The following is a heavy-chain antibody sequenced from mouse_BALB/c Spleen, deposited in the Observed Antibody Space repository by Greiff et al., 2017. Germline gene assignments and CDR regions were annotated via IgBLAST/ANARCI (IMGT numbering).Heavy chain of an antibody. CDR1: GFSLTSYG. CDR2: IWGDGST. Sequence: VKLQESGPGLVAPSQSLSITCTVSGFSLTSYGVSWVRQPPGKGLEWLGVIWGDGSTNYHSALIARLSISKDNSKSQVFLKLNSLQTDDTATYYGAKQWGRRGMDYWGQGTSGTVSS. D-gene: IGHD2-12*01. J-gene: IGHJ4*01. V-gene: IGHV2-3*01. CDR3: AKQWGRRGMDY.